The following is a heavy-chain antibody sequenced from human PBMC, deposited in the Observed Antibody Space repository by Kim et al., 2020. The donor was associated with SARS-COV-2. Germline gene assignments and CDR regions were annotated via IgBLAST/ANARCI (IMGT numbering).Heavy chain of an antibody. CDR3: ARDEYRYSGRFFLAGTYYYYGMDV. V-gene: IGHV3-30*04. J-gene: IGHJ6*02. D-gene: IGHD1-26*01. CDR1: GFTFSSYA. CDR2: ISYDGSNK. Sequence: GGSLRLSCAASGFTFSSYAMHWVRQAPGKGREWVAVISYDGSNKYYADSVKGRFTISRDNSKNTLYLQMNSLRAEDTAVYYCARDEYRYSGRFFLAGTYYYYGMDVWGQRTTVTVSS.